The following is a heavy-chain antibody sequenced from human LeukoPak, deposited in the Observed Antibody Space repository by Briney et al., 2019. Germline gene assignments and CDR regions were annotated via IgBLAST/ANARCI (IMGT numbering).Heavy chain of an antibody. V-gene: IGHV3-21*01. J-gene: IGHJ4*02. D-gene: IGHD6-13*01. CDR3: TRDGSSWDFDH. Sequence: PGGSLRLSCAASGFTFSSYSINWVRQAPGKGLEWVSSISSSSSYIYYADSLKGRFTISRDNAQNSVYLQMNSLRAEDTAVYYCTRDGSSWDFDHWGQGTLVTVSS. CDR1: GFTFSSYS. CDR2: ISSSSSYI.